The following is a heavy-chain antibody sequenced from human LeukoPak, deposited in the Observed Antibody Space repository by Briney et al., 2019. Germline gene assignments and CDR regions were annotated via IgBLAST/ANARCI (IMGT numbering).Heavy chain of an antibody. V-gene: IGHV3-30*02. CDR1: RFTFSSYG. CDR3: AKPHGYSSSWSLYYYYYMDV. CDR2: IRYDGSNK. J-gene: IGHJ6*03. D-gene: IGHD6-13*01. Sequence: GGSLRLSCAASRFTFSSYGMHWVRQAPGKGLEWVAFIRYDGSNKYYADSVKGRFTISRDNSKNTLYLQMNSLRAEDTAVYYCAKPHGYSSSWSLYYYYYMDVWGKGTTVTVSS.